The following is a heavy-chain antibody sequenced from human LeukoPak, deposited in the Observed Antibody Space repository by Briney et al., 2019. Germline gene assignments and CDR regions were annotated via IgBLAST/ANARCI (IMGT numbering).Heavy chain of an antibody. CDR2: VHKTGNT. D-gene: IGHD7-27*01. V-gene: IGHV4-4*02. Sequence: SETLSLTCALSTVSGSSGNWWSWVRQPPGKGLEWIGEVHKTGNTNYNPSLKSRVTISIDASKNHLSLELTSVTAADAAVYYCARELLGAPTPGAYWGQGTRVTVSS. CDR3: ARELLGAPTPGAY. J-gene: IGHJ4*02. CDR1: TVSGSSGNW.